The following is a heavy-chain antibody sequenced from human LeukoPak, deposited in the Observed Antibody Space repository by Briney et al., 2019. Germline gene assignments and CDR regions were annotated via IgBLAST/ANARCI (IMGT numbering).Heavy chain of an antibody. CDR1: GGSISTYF. Sequence: PSETLSLTCTVSGGSISTYFWSWIRQPAGKGLEWIGRIYTSETTNYNPSLKSRVSMSVDTSKNQFSLNLSSVTAADTAVYYCAKESDCSGLTCFDYWGQGTLVTVSS. V-gene: IGHV4-4*07. J-gene: IGHJ4*02. CDR2: IYTSETT. D-gene: IGHD2-15*01. CDR3: AKESDCSGLTCFDY.